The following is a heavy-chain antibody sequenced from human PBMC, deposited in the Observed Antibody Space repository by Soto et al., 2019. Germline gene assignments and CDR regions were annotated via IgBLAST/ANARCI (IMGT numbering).Heavy chain of an antibody. V-gene: IGHV4-34*01. D-gene: IGHD3-3*01. CDR3: ARAPRHQLRLQGLYYYYMDV. CDR1: GGSFSGYY. CDR2: INHSGST. J-gene: IGHJ6*03. Sequence: QVQLQQWGAGLLKPSETLSLTCAVYGGSFSGYYWSWIRQPPGKGLEWIGEINHSGSTNYNPSLKSRVTTSVDTSKNQSSLKLSSVTAADTAVYYCARAPRHQLRLQGLYYYYMDVWGKGTTVTVSS.